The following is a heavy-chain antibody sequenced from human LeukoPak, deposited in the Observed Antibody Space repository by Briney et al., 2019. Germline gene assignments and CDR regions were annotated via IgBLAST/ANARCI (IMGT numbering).Heavy chain of an antibody. CDR1: GFTFSSYG. D-gene: IGHD2-15*01. CDR3: ARGYSRAAFDI. CDR2: ISYDGSNQ. V-gene: IGHV3-30*03. Sequence: GGSLRLSCAASGFTFSSYGMNWVRQAPGKGLEWVAVISYDGSNQYYADSVKGRFTISRDNSENTLYLQMNSLRAEDTALYYCARGYSRAAFDIWGQGTVVAVSS. J-gene: IGHJ3*02.